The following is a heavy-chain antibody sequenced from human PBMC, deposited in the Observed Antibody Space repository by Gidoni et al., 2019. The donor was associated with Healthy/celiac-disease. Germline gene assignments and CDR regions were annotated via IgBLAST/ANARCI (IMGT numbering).Heavy chain of an antibody. CDR2: IWYDGSNK. CDR1: GFTFSSYG. D-gene: IGHD5-12*01. Sequence: QVQLVESGGGVVQPGRSLRLSCAASGFTFSSYGMHWVRQAPGKGRGWVAVIWYDGSNKYYADSVKGRFTISRDNSKNTLYLQMNSLRAEDTAVYYCARGLGYSGYALFDYWGQGTLVTVSS. J-gene: IGHJ4*02. CDR3: ARGLGYSGYALFDY. V-gene: IGHV3-33*01.